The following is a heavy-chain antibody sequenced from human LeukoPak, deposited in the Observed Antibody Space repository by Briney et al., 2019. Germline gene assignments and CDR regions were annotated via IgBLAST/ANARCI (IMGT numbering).Heavy chain of an antibody. Sequence: PSETLSLTCAVSGGSINSGGYSWSWIRQSPGKGLEWIGYMFYSGSTYYNPSLKSRVTISVDTSKNQFSLKLSSVTAADTAVYYCAALRRTAGIAVAGNWFDPWGQGTLVTVSS. CDR1: GGSINSGGYS. CDR2: MFYSGST. CDR3: AALRRTAGIAVAGNWFDP. J-gene: IGHJ5*02. D-gene: IGHD6-19*01. V-gene: IGHV4-30-4*07.